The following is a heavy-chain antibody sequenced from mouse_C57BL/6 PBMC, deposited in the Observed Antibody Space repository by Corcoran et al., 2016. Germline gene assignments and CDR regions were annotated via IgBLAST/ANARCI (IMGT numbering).Heavy chain of an antibody. Sequence: EVQLQQSGPELVKPGASVKISCKASGYTFTDYYMNWVKQSHGKSLEWIGDINPNNGGTSYNQKFKGKATLTVDKSSSTAYMELRSLTSEDSAVYYCARRVNYGSTWFAYWGQGTLVTVSA. CDR3: ARRVNYGSTWFAY. V-gene: IGHV1-26*01. J-gene: IGHJ3*01. D-gene: IGHD1-1*01. CDR2: INPNNGGT. CDR1: GYTFTDYY.